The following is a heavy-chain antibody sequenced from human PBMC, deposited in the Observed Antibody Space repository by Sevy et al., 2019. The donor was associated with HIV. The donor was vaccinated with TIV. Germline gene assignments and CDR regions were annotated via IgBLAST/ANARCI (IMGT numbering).Heavy chain of an antibody. CDR1: EDTFNDYY. V-gene: IGHV1-2*02. J-gene: IGHJ4*02. CDR2: INPNIGGT. Sequence: ASEKVSCKVSEDTFNDYYIHWVRQAPGQGLEWMGWINPNIGGTNYAQIFQGRVTMTRDTSISTDYMELSRLISHDTPVYSGAGWREGGGRLSVWGQGTLVTVSS. D-gene: IGHD3-16*01. CDR3: AGWREGGGRLSV.